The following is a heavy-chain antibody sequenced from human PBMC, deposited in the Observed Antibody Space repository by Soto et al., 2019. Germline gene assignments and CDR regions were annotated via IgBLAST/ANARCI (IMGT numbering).Heavy chain of an antibody. CDR2: IIPILGIA. CDR3: ARELGLVGDDFDY. J-gene: IGHJ4*02. V-gene: IGHV1-69*08. Sequence: QVQLVQSGAEVKKPGSSVKVSCKASGGTFSSYTISWVRQAPGQGLEWMGRIIPILGIANYAQKFQGRVRVTADKSTRKAYMGLSSLRSADTAVYYCARELGLVGDDFDYWGQGTLVTVSS. D-gene: IGHD2-8*02. CDR1: GGTFSSYT.